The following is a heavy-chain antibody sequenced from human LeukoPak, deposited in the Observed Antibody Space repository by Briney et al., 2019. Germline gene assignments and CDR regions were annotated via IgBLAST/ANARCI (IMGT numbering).Heavy chain of an antibody. Sequence: GGSLRLSCTASGFTLSAYAMMWVRQAPGKGPEWVSAIRGGGGSAFYADSVKGRFTISRDNSKYTLFLQMNSLRAEDTAVYYCARDPNGDYIGAFDMWGPGTMVTVSS. CDR3: ARDPNGDYIGAFDM. CDR2: IRGGGGSA. J-gene: IGHJ3*02. V-gene: IGHV3-23*01. CDR1: GFTLSAYA. D-gene: IGHD4-17*01.